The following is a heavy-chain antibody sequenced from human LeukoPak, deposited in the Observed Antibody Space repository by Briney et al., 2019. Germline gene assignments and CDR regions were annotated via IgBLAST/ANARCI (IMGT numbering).Heavy chain of an antibody. J-gene: IGHJ4*02. CDR1: GGTFSSYA. Sequence: SVTVSCTASGGTFSSYAISWVRQAPGQGLEWMGGIIPIFGTANYAQKFQGRVTITADESTSTAYMELSSLRSEDTAVYYCASLESVVRGVTPPPDYWGQGTLVTVSS. CDR2: IIPIFGTA. CDR3: ASLESVVRGVTPPPDY. V-gene: IGHV1-69*13. D-gene: IGHD3-10*01.